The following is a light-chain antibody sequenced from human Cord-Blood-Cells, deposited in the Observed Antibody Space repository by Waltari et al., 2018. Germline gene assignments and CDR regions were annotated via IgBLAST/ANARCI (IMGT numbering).Light chain of an antibody. CDR1: SSDVGSYNL. V-gene: IGLV2-23*03. CDR3: CSYAGSSTFV. J-gene: IGLJ2*01. Sequence: QSALTQPASVSGSPGQSITISCTGTSSDVGSYNLVSWYQQHPGKAPKLMIYAGSKRPSGVSNRFSGSNSGNTASLTISGLQAEDEADYYCCSYAGSSTFVFGGGTKLTVL. CDR2: AGS.